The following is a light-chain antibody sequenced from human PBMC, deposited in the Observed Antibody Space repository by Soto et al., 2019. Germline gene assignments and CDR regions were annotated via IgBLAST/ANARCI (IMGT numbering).Light chain of an antibody. V-gene: IGKV3-20*01. Sequence: EIVLTHSPGILSLSPGERATLSCRASQTVSGNYLAWYQQKPGQSPRLLIYGSSDRATGIPDRFSGSGSGTDFTLTINRVEPEDFAVYYCQQYGSSPPYTFGQGTTLEI. J-gene: IGKJ2*01. CDR1: QTVSGNY. CDR2: GSS. CDR3: QQYGSSPPYT.